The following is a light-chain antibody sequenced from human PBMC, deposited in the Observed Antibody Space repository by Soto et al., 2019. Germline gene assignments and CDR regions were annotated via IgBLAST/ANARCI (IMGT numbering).Light chain of an antibody. CDR1: SSDVGAYNY. J-gene: IGLJ1*01. CDR3: SSHTRSSTLV. V-gene: IGLV2-14*01. CDR2: EVS. Sequence: QSALTQPASVSGSPGQSVTISCTGASSDVGAYNYVSWYQQHPGKAPKLMIYEVSNRPSGISDRFSGSKSGNTASLTISGLQAEDEADYYCSSHTRSSTLVFGTGTKLTV.